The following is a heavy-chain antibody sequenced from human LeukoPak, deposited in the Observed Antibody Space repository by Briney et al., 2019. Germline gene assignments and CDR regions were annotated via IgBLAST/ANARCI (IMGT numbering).Heavy chain of an antibody. CDR1: GLTVSGNS. CDR3: ARVKDPSGLFY. D-gene: IGHD2-15*01. V-gene: IGHV3-53*01. J-gene: IGHJ4*02. Sequence: GGSLRLSCVASGLTVSGNSMSWVRQAPGKGLEWVASTNSGGNTYYGDSVRGRFTVSRDNSKNTLYLQMNSLRAEDTAVYYCARVKDPSGLFYWGQGAQVTVSS. CDR2: TNSGGNT.